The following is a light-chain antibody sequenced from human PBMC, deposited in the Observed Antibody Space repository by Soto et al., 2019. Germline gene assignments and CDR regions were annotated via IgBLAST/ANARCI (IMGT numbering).Light chain of an antibody. CDR2: GAS. V-gene: IGKV3-20*01. CDR3: QQYGGVPYT. CDR1: QSVSSN. Sequence: EIVMTQSPATLSVSPGERATLSCRASQSVSSNLAWYQQRLGQAPRLLIYGASSGATGIPDRFSGSGSGTDFTLTISRLEPEDFAIYYCQQYGGVPYTFGQGTKLEIK. J-gene: IGKJ2*01.